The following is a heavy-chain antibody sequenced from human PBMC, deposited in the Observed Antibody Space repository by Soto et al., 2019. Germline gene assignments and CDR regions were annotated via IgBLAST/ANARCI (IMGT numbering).Heavy chain of an antibody. CDR1: GGTFSSYA. Sequence: ASVKVSCKASGGTFSSYAISWVRQAPGQGLEWMGGISAYNGNTNYAQKLQGRVTMTTDTSTSTAYMELRSLRSDDTAVYYCARVGGGGWYDAFDIWGQGXKVTV. D-gene: IGHD6-19*01. J-gene: IGHJ3*02. CDR3: ARVGGGGWYDAFDI. V-gene: IGHV1-18*01. CDR2: ISAYNGNT.